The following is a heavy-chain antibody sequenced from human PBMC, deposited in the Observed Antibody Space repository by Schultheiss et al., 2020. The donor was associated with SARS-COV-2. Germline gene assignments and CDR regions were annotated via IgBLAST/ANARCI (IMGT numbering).Heavy chain of an antibody. CDR2: ISYDGSNK. CDR1: GFTFSSYG. V-gene: IGHV3-30*18. Sequence: GGSLRLSCAASGFTFSSYGMHWVRQAPGKGLEWVAVISYDGSNKYYADSVKGRFTISRDNSKNTLYLQMNSLRAEDTAVYYCAKTKDTAMVAPYCYYGMDVWGQGTTVTVSS. D-gene: IGHD5-18*01. CDR3: AKTKDTAMVAPYCYYGMDV. J-gene: IGHJ6*02.